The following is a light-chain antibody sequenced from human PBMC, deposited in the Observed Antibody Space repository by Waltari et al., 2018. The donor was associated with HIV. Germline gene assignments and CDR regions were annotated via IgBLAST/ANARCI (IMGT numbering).Light chain of an antibody. CDR1: SSNIGTGFD. J-gene: IGLJ3*02. CDR2: GNK. V-gene: IGLV1-40*01. Sequence: QSLLTQPPSVSGAPGQRVTISCTGSSSNIGTGFDVHWYQQLPGTAPKLLIYGNKNRPSGVPDRFSGSKSDTSASLTITGLQAEDEAEYYCQSYDSSLSGSVFGGGTKLTVL. CDR3: QSYDSSLSGSV.